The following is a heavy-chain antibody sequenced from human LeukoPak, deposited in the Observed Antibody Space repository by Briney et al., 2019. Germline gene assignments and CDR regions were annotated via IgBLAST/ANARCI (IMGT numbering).Heavy chain of an antibody. J-gene: IGHJ4*02. CDR2: IESDGSST. D-gene: IGHD3-9*01. Sequence: GGSLRLSCAASGFTFSSDWIHWVRQAPGKGLVWVSRIESDGSSTRYADFVKGRFTISRDNAKNTLYLQMNSLRAEDTAVYFCARDYDRTNTICDYWGQGTLVTVSS. CDR1: GFTFSSDW. V-gene: IGHV3-74*01. CDR3: ARDYDRTNTICDY.